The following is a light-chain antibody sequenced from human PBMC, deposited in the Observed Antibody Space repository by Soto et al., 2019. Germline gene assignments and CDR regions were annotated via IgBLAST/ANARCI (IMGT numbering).Light chain of an antibody. Sequence: VSWMTQSPSLLSASTGDRITISCRMSQGISSYLAWYQQKPGKAPELLIYAASTLEGGVPSRFSGSGSGTEFTLTISNLQPDDFATYYCQHYNSYFPWMFGQGTKVDIK. CDR2: AAS. CDR3: QHYNSYFPWM. CDR1: QGISSY. J-gene: IGKJ1*01. V-gene: IGKV1D-8*03.